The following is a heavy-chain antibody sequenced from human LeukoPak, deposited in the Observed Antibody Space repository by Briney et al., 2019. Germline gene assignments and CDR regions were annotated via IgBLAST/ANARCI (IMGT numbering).Heavy chain of an antibody. CDR1: GGSISSYY. J-gene: IGHJ6*02. CDR2: IYYSGST. D-gene: IGHD5-24*01. V-gene: IGHV4-59*08. Sequence: SETLSLTCTVSGGSISSYYWSWIRQPPGKGLEWIGYIYYSGSTNYNPSLKSRVTISVDTSKNQFSLKLSSVTAADTAVYYCARHSPNYYYYYYGMDVWGQGTTVTVSS. CDR3: ARHSPNYYYYYYGMDV.